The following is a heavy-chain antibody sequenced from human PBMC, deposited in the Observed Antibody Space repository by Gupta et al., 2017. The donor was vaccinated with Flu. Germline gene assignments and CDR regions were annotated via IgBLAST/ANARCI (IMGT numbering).Heavy chain of an antibody. D-gene: IGHD6-13*01. Sequence: QVQLVESGGGVVQPGRSLRLSCAASGFTFSSYGMHWVRQAPGKGLEWVAVIWYDGSNKYYADSVKGRFTISRDNSKNTLYLQMNSLRAEDTAVYYCARGKRAAGTNIQPNFDYWGQGTLVTVSS. CDR2: IWYDGSNK. V-gene: IGHV3-33*01. J-gene: IGHJ4*02. CDR3: ARGKRAAGTNIQPNFDY. CDR1: GFTFSSYG.